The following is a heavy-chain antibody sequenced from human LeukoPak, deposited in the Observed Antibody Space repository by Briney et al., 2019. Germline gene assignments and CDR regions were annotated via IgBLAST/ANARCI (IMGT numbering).Heavy chain of an antibody. J-gene: IGHJ4*02. CDR3: ARDGYSSGWFDY. Sequence: SETLSLTCAVYGGSFSGYYWSWIRQPPGKGLEWIGEINHSGSTNYNPSLKSRVTISVDTSKNQFSLKLSSVTAADTAVYYCARDGYSSGWFDYWGQGTLVTVSS. CDR1: GGSFSGYY. V-gene: IGHV4-34*01. D-gene: IGHD6-19*01. CDR2: INHSGST.